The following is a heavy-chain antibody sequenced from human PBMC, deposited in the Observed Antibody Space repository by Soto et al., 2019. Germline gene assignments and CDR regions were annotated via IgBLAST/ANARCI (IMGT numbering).Heavy chain of an antibody. Sequence: QVQLVQSGGELKKPGASVKVSCKASGYTFTNFGIGWVRKAPGQGLEYMGWITVSNGNANYAPKFQDRVTLTTDTSTYTAYMELRSLISDDTAVYYCARWLQLRPLDYWGQGTLVTVSS. D-gene: IGHD1-7*01. CDR2: ITVSNGNA. V-gene: IGHV1-18*01. J-gene: IGHJ4*02. CDR3: ARWLQLRPLDY. CDR1: GYTFTNFG.